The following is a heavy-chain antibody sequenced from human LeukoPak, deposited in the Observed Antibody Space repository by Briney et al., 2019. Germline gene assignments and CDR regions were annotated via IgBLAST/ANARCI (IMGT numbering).Heavy chain of an antibody. V-gene: IGHV3-13*01. CDR2: ITSAGDR. CDR1: GFTFSTYD. CDR3: AREACNGNSCYLLDY. D-gene: IGHD2-15*01. J-gene: IGHJ4*02. Sequence: GGSLRLSCAASGFTFSTYDMRWVRQATGKGLEWVSTITSAGDRYYPGSVKGRFTISRENAKNSLYLQMDSLRAGDTAVYYCAREACNGNSCYLLDYWGQGTLVTVSS.